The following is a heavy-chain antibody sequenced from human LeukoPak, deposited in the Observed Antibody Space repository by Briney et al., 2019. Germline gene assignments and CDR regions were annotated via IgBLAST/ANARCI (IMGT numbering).Heavy chain of an antibody. CDR2: IYHSGST. CDR1: GYSISSGYY. J-gene: IGHJ3*02. Sequence: SEALSLTCTVSGYSISSGYYWGWIRQPPGKGLEWIGSIYHSGSTYYKPSLKSRVTISVDTSKDQFSLKLSSVTAADTAVYYCAREGAHAFDIWGQGTMVTVSS. CDR3: AREGAHAFDI. D-gene: IGHD4/OR15-4a*01. V-gene: IGHV4-38-2*02.